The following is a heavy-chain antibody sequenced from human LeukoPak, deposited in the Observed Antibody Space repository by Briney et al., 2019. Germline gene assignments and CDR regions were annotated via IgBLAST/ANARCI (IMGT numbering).Heavy chain of an antibody. CDR1: GFTFSTYS. CDR2: ISSSGGDI. V-gene: IGHV3-21*04. J-gene: IGHJ5*02. CDR3: ARRGYSYGYYWFDP. Sequence: GGSLRLSCAASGFTFSTYSMNWVRQAPGKGLEWVSSISSSGGDIYYADSVKGRFTISRDNAKNSLYLQMNSLRAEDTAVYYCARRGYSYGYYWFDPWGQGTLVTVSS. D-gene: IGHD5-18*01.